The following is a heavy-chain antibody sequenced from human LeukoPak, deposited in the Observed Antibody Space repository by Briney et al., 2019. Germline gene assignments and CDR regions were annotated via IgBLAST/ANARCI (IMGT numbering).Heavy chain of an antibody. Sequence: GASVKVSCKASGGTFSSYAISWVRQAPGQGLEWMGGIIPIFGTANYAQKFQGRVTITADESTSPAYMELSSLRSEDTAVYYCARRYSYYMDVWGKGTTVTVSS. V-gene: IGHV1-69*13. CDR1: GGTFSSYA. CDR3: ARRYSYYMDV. J-gene: IGHJ6*03. CDR2: IIPIFGTA.